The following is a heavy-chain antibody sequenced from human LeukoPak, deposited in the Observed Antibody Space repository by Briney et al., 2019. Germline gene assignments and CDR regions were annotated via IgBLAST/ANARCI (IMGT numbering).Heavy chain of an antibody. J-gene: IGHJ6*02. V-gene: IGHV4-39*01. CDR2: IYYSGST. Sequence: SETLSLTCTVSGGSISSYYWGWIRQPPGKGLEWIGSIYYSGSTYYNPSLKSRVTISVDTSKNQFSLKLSSVTAADTAVYYCACETIVVVPAAILRFGMDVWGQGTTVTVSS. CDR3: ACETIVVVPAAILRFGMDV. CDR1: GGSISSYY. D-gene: IGHD2-2*02.